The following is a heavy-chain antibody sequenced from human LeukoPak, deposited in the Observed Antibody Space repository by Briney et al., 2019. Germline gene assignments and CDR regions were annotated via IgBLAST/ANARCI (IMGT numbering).Heavy chain of an antibody. V-gene: IGHV3-30*18. CDR3: AKGFTGMDF. Sequence: GGSLRLSCAASGFTFSSYGMHWVRQAPGKGLEWVAVISYDGSNNYYADSVKGRFSISRDNSRNTLYLQVNGLRAEDTAVYYCAKGFTGMDFWGQGSLVTVSS. J-gene: IGHJ4*02. CDR2: ISYDGSNN. CDR1: GFTFSSYG. D-gene: IGHD3-16*01.